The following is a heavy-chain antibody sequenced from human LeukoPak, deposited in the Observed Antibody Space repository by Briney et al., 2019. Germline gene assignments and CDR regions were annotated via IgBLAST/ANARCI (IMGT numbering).Heavy chain of an antibody. J-gene: IGHJ6*02. CDR1: GFTFDDYA. Sequence: PGRSLRLSCAASGFTFDDYAMHWVRQAPGKGLEWVSGISWNSGSIGYADSVKGRFTISRDNAKNSLYLQMNSLRAEDTALYYCAKDIRGGYSSSSFYLYYYYGMDVWGQGSLVTVSS. V-gene: IGHV3-9*01. CDR2: ISWNSGSI. CDR3: AKDIRGGYSSSSFYLYYYYGMDV. D-gene: IGHD6-6*01.